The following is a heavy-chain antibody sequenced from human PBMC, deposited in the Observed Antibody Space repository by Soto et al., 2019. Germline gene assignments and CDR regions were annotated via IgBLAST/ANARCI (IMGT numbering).Heavy chain of an antibody. CDR3: ATHLYCSGGSCYSAPEYFDD. V-gene: IGHV4-39*01. CDR2: IYYSGNT. J-gene: IGHJ4*02. D-gene: IGHD2-15*01. CDR1: GDSISCSAYY. Sequence: PSQTLSLTCTVAGDSISCSAYYWAWIRQPPGKGLEWIGSIYYSGNTNYNPSLKSRVTISVDTSKHQFSLKLTSVTAADTAVYYCATHLYCSGGSCYSAPEYFDDWGQGTLVTVSS.